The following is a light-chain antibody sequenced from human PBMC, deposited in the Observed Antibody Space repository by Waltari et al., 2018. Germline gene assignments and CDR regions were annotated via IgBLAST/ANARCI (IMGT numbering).Light chain of an antibody. Sequence: VVLPQSPDILSVSPGERATLSCRASQSVSTNLAWYQQKPGQAPRLLFYDASTRASGVPARFSVSGWGTEFTSTISSLQSEDFAVYYCHQYNNWPPETFGQGTKVEIK. CDR2: DAS. CDR1: QSVSTN. CDR3: HQYNNWPPET. J-gene: IGKJ1*01. V-gene: IGKV3-15*01.